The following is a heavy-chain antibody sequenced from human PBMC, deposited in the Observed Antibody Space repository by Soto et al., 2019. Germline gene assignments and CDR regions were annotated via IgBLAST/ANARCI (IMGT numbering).Heavy chain of an antibody. V-gene: IGHV5-10-1*01. CDR3: ARQLLDPSHYYYGMDV. CDR2: IDPSDSYT. CDR1: GYGFTSYW. D-gene: IGHD6-19*01. Sequence: GESLKISCKGSGYGFTSYWVSWVRQMPGKGLEWMGRIDPSDSYTNYSPSFQGHVTISADKSTSTAYLQWSSLKTSDTAMYYCARQLLDPSHYYYGMDVWGQGTTVTVSS. J-gene: IGHJ6*02.